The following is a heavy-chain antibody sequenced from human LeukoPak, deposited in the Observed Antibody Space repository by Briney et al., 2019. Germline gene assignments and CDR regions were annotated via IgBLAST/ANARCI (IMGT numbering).Heavy chain of an antibody. V-gene: IGHV3-53*01. CDR1: GFSLSSYA. J-gene: IGHJ4*02. D-gene: IGHD3-16*01. CDR3: ARGNDYIWGSYLAY. CDR2: IYSGDTT. Sequence: SGGSLRLSCTVSGFSLSSYALSWVRQAPGKGLEWVSVIYSGDTTYYADSVKGRFTISRDNSRNTLYLQMNSLRAEDTAVYYCARGNDYIWGSYLAYWGQGTLVTVSS.